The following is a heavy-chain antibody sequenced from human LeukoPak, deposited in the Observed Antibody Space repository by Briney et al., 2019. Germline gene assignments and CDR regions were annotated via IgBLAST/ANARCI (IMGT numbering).Heavy chain of an antibody. V-gene: IGHV3-7*03. CDR1: GFPFSSYW. J-gene: IGHJ6*02. CDR2: IKQDGSKK. CDR3: ARGSSGWDVGYYYYYGMDV. Sequence: GGSLRLSCVASGFPFSSYWMTWVRQAPGKGLEWVANIKQDGSKKSYVDSVKGRFTISRDNSKNTLYLQMNSLRAEDTAVYYCARGSSGWDVGYYYYYGMDVWGQGTTVTVSS. D-gene: IGHD6-19*01.